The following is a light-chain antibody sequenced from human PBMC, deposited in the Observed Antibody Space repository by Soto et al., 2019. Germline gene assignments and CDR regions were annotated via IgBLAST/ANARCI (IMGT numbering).Light chain of an antibody. CDR3: QQYNNLLRT. J-gene: IGKJ1*01. CDR2: GAF. Sequence: EIVMKQSPATLSVSPGERATLSCRASQSVSSNLAWYQQKPGQAPRLLIYGAFTRATGIPARFSGSGSGTEFTLTISSLQSEDFAVYYCQQYNNLLRTFGQGTKVEIK. V-gene: IGKV3-15*01. CDR1: QSVSSN.